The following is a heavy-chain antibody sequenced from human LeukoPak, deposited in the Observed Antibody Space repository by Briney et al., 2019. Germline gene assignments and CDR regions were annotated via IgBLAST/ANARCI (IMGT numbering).Heavy chain of an antibody. V-gene: IGHV1-18*01. CDR2: ISAYNGNT. Sequence: ASVKVSCKASGYTFTSYGIGWVRQAPGQGLEWMGWISAYNGNTNYAQKLQGRVTMTTDTSTSTAYMELRSLRSDDTAVYYCARRGRVGATRNAFDIWGQGTMVTVSS. CDR1: GYTFTSYG. D-gene: IGHD1-26*01. J-gene: IGHJ3*02. CDR3: ARRGRVGATRNAFDI.